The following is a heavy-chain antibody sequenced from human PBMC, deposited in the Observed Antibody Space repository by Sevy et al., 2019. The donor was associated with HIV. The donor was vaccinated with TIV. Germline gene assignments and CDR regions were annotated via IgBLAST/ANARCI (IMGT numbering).Heavy chain of an antibody. V-gene: IGHV3-30*02. J-gene: IGHJ4*02. Sequence: GGSLRLSCAASGFSFSSYGMHWVRQAPGKGLEWMSYIQYDGSNKDYADSVKGRFTISRDNSKNTLYLQMNSRRVEETAVFYCGKEGGGEGGDHWGQGTLVTVSS. D-gene: IGHD2-21*01. CDR2: IQYDGSNK. CDR1: GFSFSSYG. CDR3: GKEGGGEGGDH.